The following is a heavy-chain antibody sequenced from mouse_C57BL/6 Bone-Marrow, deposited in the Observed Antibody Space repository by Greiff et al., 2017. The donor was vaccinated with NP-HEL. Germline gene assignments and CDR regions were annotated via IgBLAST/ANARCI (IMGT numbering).Heavy chain of an antibody. V-gene: IGHV1-50*01. CDR3: ARKAYCGRGYEFDY. CDR1: GYTFTTYR. J-gene: IGHJ3*01. Sequence: QVQLQQPGAELVKPGASVKLSCKASGYTFTTYRMQWVKQRPGQGLEWIGEIDPSDSYTNYNQKFKGKATLTVDTSSSTAYMKLRSLTSEDSAVYYFARKAYCGRGYEFDYWGQGTLVTVSA. D-gene: IGHD1-1*01. CDR2: IDPSDSYT.